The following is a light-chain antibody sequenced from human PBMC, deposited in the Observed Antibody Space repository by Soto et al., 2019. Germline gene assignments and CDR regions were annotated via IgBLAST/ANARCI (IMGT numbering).Light chain of an antibody. J-gene: IGKJ4*01. V-gene: IGKV3-20*01. CDR1: QSVSSSY. CDR3: QHYGSSPPLT. Sequence: EFVLTQSPGTLSLSPEERATLSCRASQSVSSSYLAWYQQKPGQAPRILIYGASTRATGIPDRFSGSGSGTDFTLTISRLEPEDFAVYYCQHYGSSPPLTFGGGTKVEIK. CDR2: GAS.